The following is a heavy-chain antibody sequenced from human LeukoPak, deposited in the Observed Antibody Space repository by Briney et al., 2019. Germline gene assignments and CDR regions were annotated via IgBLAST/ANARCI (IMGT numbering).Heavy chain of an antibody. CDR1: GFTFSDYY. Sequence: PGGSLRLSCAASGFTFSDYYMSWIRQAPGNGLEGVSYISSSCNTIYSADSVKGRFTISRDNAKNSLYLQMNSLRAEDTAVYYCARGWVVGATRFDYWGQGTLVTVSS. J-gene: IGHJ4*02. V-gene: IGHV3-11*01. CDR3: ARGWVVGATRFDY. CDR2: ISSSCNTI. D-gene: IGHD1-26*01.